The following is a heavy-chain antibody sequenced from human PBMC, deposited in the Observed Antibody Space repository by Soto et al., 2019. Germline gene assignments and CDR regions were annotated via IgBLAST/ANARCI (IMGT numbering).Heavy chain of an antibody. CDR3: AKEYSSGRDYYYYYMDV. CDR1: GFIFSSYS. V-gene: IGHV3-23*01. Sequence: GSLRLSCAASGFIFSSYSMNWVRQAPGKGLEWVSAISGSGGSTYYADSVKGRFTISRDNSKNTLYLQMNSLRAEDTAVYYCAKEYSSGRDYYYYYMDVWGKGTTVTVSS. CDR2: ISGSGGST. D-gene: IGHD6-19*01. J-gene: IGHJ6*03.